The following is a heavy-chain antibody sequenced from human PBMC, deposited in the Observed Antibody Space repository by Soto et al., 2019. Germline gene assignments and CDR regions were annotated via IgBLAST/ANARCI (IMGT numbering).Heavy chain of an antibody. CDR2: VFYSGTT. V-gene: IGHV4-39*07. CDR1: GVSIGSNIYY. Sequence: SETLSLTCTVSGVSIGSNIYYWGWIRQPPGKGLEWIGTVFYSGTTYHNPSLKSRVTISIDTSKNQFSLKLSSVTAADTAVYYCARLTVYNWNNYYFDYWGQGTLVTVSS. J-gene: IGHJ4*02. CDR3: ARLTVYNWNNYYFDY. D-gene: IGHD1-20*01.